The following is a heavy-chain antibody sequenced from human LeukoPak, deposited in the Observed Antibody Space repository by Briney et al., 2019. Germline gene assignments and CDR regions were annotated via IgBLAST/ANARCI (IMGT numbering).Heavy chain of an antibody. Sequence: SETLSLTCTVSGDSISGGTFYWGWVRQPPGQGLESIGSIHFNGNTYYNPSLKSPVTISVDMPKNQFSLNLSSVTVADTAVYYCAGRVGATIWTGLHFWGQGILVTVSS. V-gene: IGHV4-39*01. CDR1: GDSISGGTFY. CDR3: AGRVGATIWTGLHF. CDR2: IHFNGNT. D-gene: IGHD1-26*01. J-gene: IGHJ4*02.